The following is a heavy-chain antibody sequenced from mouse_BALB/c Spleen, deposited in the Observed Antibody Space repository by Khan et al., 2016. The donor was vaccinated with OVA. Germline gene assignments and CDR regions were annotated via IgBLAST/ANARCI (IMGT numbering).Heavy chain of an antibody. CDR3: ARGNYYGYYFDY. D-gene: IGHD1-1*01. CDR1: GYSITSGYA. CDR2: ISYSGVT. J-gene: IGHJ2*01. V-gene: IGHV3-2*02. Sequence: EVQLQESGPGLVKPSQSLSLTCTVTGYSITSGYAWNWIRQFPGNKLEWMGYISYSGVTSYTPSLKSRISITRDTSKNQFFLQLNSVTTEDTATYYCARGNYYGYYFDYWGQGTTHSLL.